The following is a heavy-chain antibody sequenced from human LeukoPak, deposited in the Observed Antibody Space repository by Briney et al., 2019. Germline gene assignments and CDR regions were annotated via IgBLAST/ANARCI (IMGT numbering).Heavy chain of an antibody. D-gene: IGHD3-22*01. CDR2: IYYSGST. V-gene: IGHV4-59*13. J-gene: IGHJ3*02. CDR3: ARGDYYDSSGYYMPGPYDAFDI. Sequence: KPSETLSLTCTVSGGSISSYYWSWIRQPPGKGLEGVGYIYYSGSTNYNPSLKSRVNISVNKSKNQFALKLSSVTAADTAVYYCARGDYYDSSGYYMPGPYDAFDIWGQGTMVTVSS. CDR1: GGSISSYY.